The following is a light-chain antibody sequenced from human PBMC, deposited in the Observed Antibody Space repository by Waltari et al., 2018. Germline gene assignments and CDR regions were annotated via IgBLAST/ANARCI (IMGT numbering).Light chain of an antibody. V-gene: IGLV2-23*02. CDR3: CSYAGSSTFV. J-gene: IGLJ2*01. CDR2: DVS. CDR1: SSDVGGYNY. Sequence: QSALTQPASVFGSPGQSITISCTGTSSDVGGYNYVSWYQQHPGKAPKLMIYDVSKRPSGVSNRFSASKSGNTASLTISGLQAEDEADYYCCSYAGSSTFVFGGGTKLTVL.